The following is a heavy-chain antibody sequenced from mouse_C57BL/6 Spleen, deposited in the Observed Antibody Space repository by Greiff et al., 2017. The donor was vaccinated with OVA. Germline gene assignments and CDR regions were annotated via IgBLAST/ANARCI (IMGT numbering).Heavy chain of an antibody. CDR1: GYTFTSYW. J-gene: IGHJ3*01. CDR2: IHPNSGST. D-gene: IGHD2-4*01. CDR3: AREGDDYDWFAD. Sequence: VQLQQPGAELVKPGASVKLSCKASGYTFTSYWMHWVKQRPGQGLEWIGMIHPNSGSTNYNEKFKSKATLTVDKSSSTAYMQLSSLTSEDSAVYYCAREGDDYDWFADWGQGTLVTVSA. V-gene: IGHV1-64*01.